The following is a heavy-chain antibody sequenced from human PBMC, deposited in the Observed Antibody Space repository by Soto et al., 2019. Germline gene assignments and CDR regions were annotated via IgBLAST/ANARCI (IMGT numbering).Heavy chain of an antibody. Sequence: PSETLSLTCTVSGGSISSYYWSWIRQPPGKGLEWIGYIYYSGSTNYNPSLKSRVTISVDTSKNQFSLKLSSVTAADTAVYYCARYRRVRLGELSLYQKNNWFDPWGQGTLVTVSS. J-gene: IGHJ5*02. D-gene: IGHD3-16*02. V-gene: IGHV4-59*01. CDR1: GGSISSYY. CDR3: ARYRRVRLGELSLYQKNNWFDP. CDR2: IYYSGST.